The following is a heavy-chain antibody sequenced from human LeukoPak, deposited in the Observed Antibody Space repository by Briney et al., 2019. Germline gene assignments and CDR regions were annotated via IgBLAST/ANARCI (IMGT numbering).Heavy chain of an antibody. CDR3: ARVCGSYFAQVEGYPDY. V-gene: IGHV7-4-1*02. D-gene: IGHD1-26*01. Sequence: GASVKVSCKASGYTFTSYAMNWVRQAPGQGLEWMGWINTNTGNPTYAQGFTGRFVFSLDTSVSTAYLQISSLKAEDTAVYYCARVCGSYFAQVEGYPDYWGQGTLVTVSS. CDR2: INTNTGNP. J-gene: IGHJ4*02. CDR1: GYTFTSYA.